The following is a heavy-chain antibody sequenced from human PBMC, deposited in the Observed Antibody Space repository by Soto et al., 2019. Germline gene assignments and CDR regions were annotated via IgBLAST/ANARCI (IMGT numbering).Heavy chain of an antibody. D-gene: IGHD3-22*01. CDR3: ARQASGYYYGWFDP. V-gene: IGHV4-59*04. J-gene: IGHJ5*02. Sequence: SETLSLTCTVSGGSINSYYWSWIRQSPGKGLEWIGDIFYSGGTFYTPSLKSRVTMSVDTSNNQFSLKLSSVTAADTAVYYCARQASGYYYGWFDPWGQGTLVTVSS. CDR2: IFYSGGT. CDR1: GGSINSYY.